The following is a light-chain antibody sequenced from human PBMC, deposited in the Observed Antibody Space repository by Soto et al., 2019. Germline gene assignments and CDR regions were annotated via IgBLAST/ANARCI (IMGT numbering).Light chain of an antibody. V-gene: IGKV2-28*01. CDR1: QSLLHSNGYNY. CDR2: LGS. Sequence: DIVMTQSPLSLPVTPGEPASISCRSSQSLLHSNGYNYLDWYLQKPGQSPQLLIYLGSNRASGVPDRFSGSGSGTDFTLKISRVEADDVGVYYCMHALQTPWTFGQGTKVEIK. J-gene: IGKJ1*01. CDR3: MHALQTPWT.